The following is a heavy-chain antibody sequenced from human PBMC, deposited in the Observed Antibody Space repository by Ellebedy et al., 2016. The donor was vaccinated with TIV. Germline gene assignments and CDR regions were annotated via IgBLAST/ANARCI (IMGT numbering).Heavy chain of an antibody. Sequence: ASVKVSCKASGYTFTSYDINWVRQAAGQGLEWMGWMNPNSGNTDSAQKFQDRVTMTRDTSTNTAFMELYSLTFEDTAVYYCARGYSYPEDLDYWGQGTLVTVSS. CDR3: ARGYSYPEDLDY. V-gene: IGHV1-8*01. CDR1: GYTFTSYD. J-gene: IGHJ4*02. D-gene: IGHD5-18*01. CDR2: MNPNSGNT.